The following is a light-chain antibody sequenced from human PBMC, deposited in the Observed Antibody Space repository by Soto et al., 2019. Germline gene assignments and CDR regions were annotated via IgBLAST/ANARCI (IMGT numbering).Light chain of an antibody. V-gene: IGKV1-5*03. J-gene: IGKJ1*01. CDR3: QHFKSYVWT. CDR2: KAS. Sequence: DIQMTQSPSTLSASVGDRVTITCRASQSVSSWLAWYQQKPGKAPKLLIYKASSLESGVPSRFSGSGSGTEFTLTISSLQPDDFATYYCQHFKSYVWTFGQGTKVELK. CDR1: QSVSSW.